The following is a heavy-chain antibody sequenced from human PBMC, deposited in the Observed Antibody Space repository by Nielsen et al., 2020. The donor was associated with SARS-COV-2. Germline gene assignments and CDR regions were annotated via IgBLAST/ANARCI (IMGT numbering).Heavy chain of an antibody. Sequence: ASVKVSCKASGYTFTNYAMNWVRQAPGQGLEWMGWISGNSDSAKYVKKFLGRVIMTTDTSTSTAYLEVRSPRSDDTAVYYCASSAPPSGFNWFDPWGQGTLVTVSS. CDR1: GYTFTNYA. D-gene: IGHD3-22*01. CDR2: ISGNSDSA. CDR3: ASSAPPSGFNWFDP. J-gene: IGHJ5*02. V-gene: IGHV1-18*01.